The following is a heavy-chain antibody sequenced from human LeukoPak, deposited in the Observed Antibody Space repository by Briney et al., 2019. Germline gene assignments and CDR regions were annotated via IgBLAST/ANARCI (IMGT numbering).Heavy chain of an antibody. Sequence: GGSLRLSCAASGFTFSSYSMNWVRQAPGKGLEWVSSISSSSSYIYYADSVKGRFTISRDNAKNSLYLQMSSLRAEDTAVYYCARAYDYVWGRYRYPDYWGQGTLVTVSS. CDR2: ISSSSSYI. V-gene: IGHV3-21*01. J-gene: IGHJ4*02. CDR1: GFTFSSYS. D-gene: IGHD3-16*02. CDR3: ARAYDYVWGRYRYPDY.